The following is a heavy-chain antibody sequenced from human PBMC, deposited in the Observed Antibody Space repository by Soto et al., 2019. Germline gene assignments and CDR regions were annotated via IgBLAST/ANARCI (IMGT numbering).Heavy chain of an antibody. D-gene: IGHD3-3*01. J-gene: IGHJ5*02. Sequence: SETLSLTYTVSGGSISSGDYSWSWVRQSPGKGLEWIGHIYNSGITYYNPSLKSRVVISIDTSRNQFSLRLNSLTAADRAVYFCARGVTVFGLVSRFWFDPWGQGTVVTVSS. CDR3: ARGVTVFGLVSRFWFDP. V-gene: IGHV4-30-4*01. CDR1: GGSISSGDYS. CDR2: IYNSGIT.